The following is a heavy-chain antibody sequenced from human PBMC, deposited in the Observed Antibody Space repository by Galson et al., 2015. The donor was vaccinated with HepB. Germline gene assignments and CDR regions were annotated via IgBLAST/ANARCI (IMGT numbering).Heavy chain of an antibody. CDR2: IYTGGST. D-gene: IGHD2-2*01. J-gene: IGHJ5*02. CDR1: GGSISSYY. Sequence: SETLSLTCTVSGGSISSYYWSWIRQPAGKGLEWIGRIYTGGSTNYNPSLKSRVTMSVDTSKNQFSLKLSSVTAADTAVYYCARGKVVPAAKNTGNWFDPWGQGTLVTVSS. V-gene: IGHV4-4*07. CDR3: ARGKVVPAAKNTGNWFDP.